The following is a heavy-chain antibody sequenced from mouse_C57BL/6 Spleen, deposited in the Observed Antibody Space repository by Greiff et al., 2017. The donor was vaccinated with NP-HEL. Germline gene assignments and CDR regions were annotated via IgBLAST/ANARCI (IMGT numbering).Heavy chain of an antibody. D-gene: IGHD2-14*01. Sequence: EVQLVESGEGFVKPGGSLTLSCAASGFTFSGYSMSWVRQTPEKRLEWVAYFSSGGDYIYYADSVKGRFTISRDTARITLYLQMSSLKSEDTAMYYCTRDGGGNYAMDDWGQGTSVTVSS. CDR3: TRDGGGNYAMDD. CDR2: FSSGGDYI. J-gene: IGHJ4*01. CDR1: GFTFSGYS. V-gene: IGHV5-9-1*02.